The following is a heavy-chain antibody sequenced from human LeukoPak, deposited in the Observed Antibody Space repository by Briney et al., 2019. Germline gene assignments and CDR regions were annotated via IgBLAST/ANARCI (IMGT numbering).Heavy chain of an antibody. CDR1: GGSISSSSYY. Sequence: SETLSLTCTVSGGSISSSSYYWGWIRQPPGKGLEWTGSIYYSGSTYYNPSLKSRVTISVDTSKNQFSLKLSSVTAADTAVYYCARQGGYSGSYWFDPWGQGTLVIVSS. CDR2: IYYSGST. CDR3: ARQGGYSGSYWFDP. V-gene: IGHV4-39*01. J-gene: IGHJ5*02. D-gene: IGHD1-26*01.